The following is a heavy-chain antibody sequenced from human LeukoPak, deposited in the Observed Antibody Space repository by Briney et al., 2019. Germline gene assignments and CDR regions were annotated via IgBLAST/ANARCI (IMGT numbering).Heavy chain of an antibody. Sequence: PGGSLRLSCAASGFTVSSNYMSWVRQAPGKGLEWVSVIYSGGSTYYADSVKGRFTISRDNSKNTLYLRMNSLRAEDTAVYYCARDPLTMIVVDDAFDIWGQGTMVTVSS. CDR2: IYSGGST. D-gene: IGHD3-22*01. V-gene: IGHV3-66*01. CDR1: GFTVSSNY. CDR3: ARDPLTMIVVDDAFDI. J-gene: IGHJ3*02.